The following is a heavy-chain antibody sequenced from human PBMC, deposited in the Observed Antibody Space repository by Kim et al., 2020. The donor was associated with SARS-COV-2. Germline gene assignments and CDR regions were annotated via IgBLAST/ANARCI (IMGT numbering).Heavy chain of an antibody. J-gene: IGHJ4*02. CDR1: GYSFTSYW. V-gene: IGHV5-51*01. Sequence: GESLKISCKGSGYSFTSYWIGWVRQMPGKGLEWMGIIYPGDSDTRYSPSFQGQVTISADKSISTAYLQWSSLKASDTAMYYCARHPIPHHIAVAGNSLDYWGQGTLVPVSS. CDR2: IYPGDSDT. CDR3: ARHPIPHHIAVAGNSLDY. D-gene: IGHD6-19*01.